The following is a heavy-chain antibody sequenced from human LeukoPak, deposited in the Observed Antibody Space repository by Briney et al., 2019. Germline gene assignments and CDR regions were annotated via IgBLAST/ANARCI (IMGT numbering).Heavy chain of an antibody. D-gene: IGHD5-12*01. V-gene: IGHV3-74*01. CDR1: GFTFSSYW. J-gene: IGHJ4*02. CDR2: INGDGRNI. Sequence: GGSLRLSCVASGFTFSSYWMHWVRHDPRKGLVWVSRINGDGRNINYADSVRGRFTISRDNAKNTLYLQMNTLRVEDTAVYYCAKDQWIEQMLGSHCDYWGQGTLVTVSS. CDR3: AKDQWIEQMLGSHCDY.